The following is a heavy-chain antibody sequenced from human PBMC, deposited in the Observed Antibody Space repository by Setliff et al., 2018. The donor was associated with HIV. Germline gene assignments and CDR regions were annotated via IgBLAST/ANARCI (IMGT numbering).Heavy chain of an antibody. CDR2: INPGTGNT. CDR3: ARGKIPSWRLTMFDF. V-gene: IGHV1-8*01. D-gene: IGHD1-1*01. Sequence: ASVKVSCKASGYDFKIYDINWVRQVAGQGLEWMGWINPGTGNTGYPQNFSGRVTMTRNPSINTVYMELSSLRSEDTAIYFCARGKIPSWRLTMFDFWGQGTPVTVSS. J-gene: IGHJ4*02. CDR1: GYDFKIYD.